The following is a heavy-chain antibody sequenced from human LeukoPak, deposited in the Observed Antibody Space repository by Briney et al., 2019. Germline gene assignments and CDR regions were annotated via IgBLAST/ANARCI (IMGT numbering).Heavy chain of an antibody. CDR3: ARDLLAAGDNDY. CDR1: GFTVSSNY. CDR2: IYSGGST. D-gene: IGHD1-26*01. J-gene: IGHJ4*02. Sequence: PGGSLRLSCAASGFTVSSNYMSWVRQAPGKGLEWVSVIYSGGSTYYADSVKGRFTISSDNSKNRLYLQMNSLRAGDTAVYYCARDLLAAGDNDYWGQGTLVTVSS. V-gene: IGHV3-66*02.